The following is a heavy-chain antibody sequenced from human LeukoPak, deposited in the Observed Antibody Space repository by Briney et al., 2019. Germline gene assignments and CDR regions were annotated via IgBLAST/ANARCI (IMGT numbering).Heavy chain of an antibody. D-gene: IGHD3-3*01. CDR1: GGTFSSYA. CDR3: ARGYYDFWSGYVGAFDI. V-gene: IGHV1-69*05. J-gene: IGHJ3*02. CDR2: IIPIFGTA. Sequence: SVKVSCKASGGTFSSYAISWVRQAPGQGHEWMGGIIPIFGTANYAQKFQGRVTITTDESTSTAYMELSSLRSEDTAVYYCARGYYDFWSGYVGAFDIWGQGTMVTVSS.